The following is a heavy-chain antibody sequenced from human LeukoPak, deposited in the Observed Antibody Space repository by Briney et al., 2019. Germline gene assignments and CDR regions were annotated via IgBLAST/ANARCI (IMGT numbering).Heavy chain of an antibody. CDR2: MNPNSGNT. V-gene: IGHV1-8*03. CDR3: ARGDIVVVPAAIRRMVVRGRGAFDI. D-gene: IGHD2-2*02. Sequence: ASVKVSCKASGYTFTSYDINWVRQATGQGLEWMGWMNPNSGNTGYAQKFQGRVTITRNTSISTAYMELSSLRSEDTAVYYCARGDIVVVPAAIRRMVVRGRGAFDIWGQGTIVTVSS. CDR1: GYTFTSYD. J-gene: IGHJ3*02.